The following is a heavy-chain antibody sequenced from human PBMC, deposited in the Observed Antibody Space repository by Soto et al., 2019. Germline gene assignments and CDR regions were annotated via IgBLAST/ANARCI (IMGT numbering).Heavy chain of an antibody. CDR1: GFTFSNAW. CDR3: TTDPAVPAWYFDY. V-gene: IGHV3-15*01. Sequence: EVQLVESGGGLVKPGGSLRLSCAASGFTFSNAWMSWVRQAPGKGLEWVGRIKSKTDGGTTDYAAPVKGRFTISRDDSKNTLYLQMNSLKTEDTAGYYCTTDPAVPAWYFDYWGQGTLVTVSS. J-gene: IGHJ4*02. D-gene: IGHD4-17*01. CDR2: IKSKTDGGTT.